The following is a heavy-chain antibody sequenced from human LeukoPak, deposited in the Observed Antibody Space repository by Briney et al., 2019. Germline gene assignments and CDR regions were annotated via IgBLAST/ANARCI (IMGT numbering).Heavy chain of an antibody. CDR3: ARDLVSVAAPDHYYYYMDV. J-gene: IGHJ6*03. D-gene: IGHD6-6*01. Sequence: PGGSLRLSCAASGFTFSSYWMHWVRQAPGKGLVSVSHIKSDWSSTTYADSVMVRFTISRDNAKNTMYLLMNSLRAEDTAVYFCARDLVSVAAPDHYYYYMDVWGRGTTVTVSS. V-gene: IGHV3-74*01. CDR1: GFTFSSYW. CDR2: IKSDWSST.